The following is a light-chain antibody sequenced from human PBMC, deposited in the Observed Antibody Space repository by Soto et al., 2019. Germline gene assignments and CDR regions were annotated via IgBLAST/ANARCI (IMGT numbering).Light chain of an antibody. V-gene: IGLV2-23*02. J-gene: IGLJ1*01. CDR3: CSYAGVNTFYV. CDR2: GVS. Sequence: QCVLTQPASVSGSPGQSITISCTGTSSDVGSYNLVSWYQQHPGKAPKLMIYGVSKRPSGVSDRFSGSKSGDTASLTISGLQAEDEADYYCCSYAGVNTFYVFGTGTKVTV. CDR1: SSDVGSYNL.